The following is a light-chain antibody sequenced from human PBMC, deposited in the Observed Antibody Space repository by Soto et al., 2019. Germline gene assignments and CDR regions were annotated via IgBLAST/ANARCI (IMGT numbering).Light chain of an antibody. Sequence: QSALTQPPSASGSPGQSVTISCTGTSSDIGGYDHVSWYRQDPGKAPKVMIYEVTKRPSGVPDRFSGSKAGNTASLTVFGLQAEDDADYYCQSYDSSFVLFGGGTKLTVL. CDR2: EVT. CDR1: SSDIGGYDH. V-gene: IGLV2-8*01. CDR3: QSYDSSFVL. J-gene: IGLJ2*01.